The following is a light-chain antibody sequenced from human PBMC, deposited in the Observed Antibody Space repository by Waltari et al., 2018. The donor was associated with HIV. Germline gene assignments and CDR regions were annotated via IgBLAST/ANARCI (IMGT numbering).Light chain of an antibody. Sequence: TQPPSVSVSSGHTISVTCTGDKLADKSPCWYQKKPGQPPLLLVYQGSRRPSGIPERFSVSRSANTATLTIRGAQPVDEAEYFCQAWDANSVIFGGGTALSVL. J-gene: IGLJ2*01. V-gene: IGLV3-1*01. CDR1: KLADKS. CDR2: QGS. CDR3: QAWDANSVI.